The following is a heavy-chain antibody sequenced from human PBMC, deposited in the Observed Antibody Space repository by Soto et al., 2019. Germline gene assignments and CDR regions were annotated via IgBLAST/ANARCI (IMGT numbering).Heavy chain of an antibody. J-gene: IGHJ4*02. V-gene: IGHV3-30*03. CDR3: SRGTYYPQSSGLHADY. CDR1: GFSFNDYA. Sequence: PVGSLRFSCATSGFSFNDYAMYWVRQAPGQGLEWVAIISSDGHHQFYLDNLRGRFTVSRDNSKNTLYLQMNSLRPEDTAVYYCSRGTYYPQSSGLHADYWGPGTVVTVSS. CDR2: ISSDGHHQ. D-gene: IGHD3-22*01.